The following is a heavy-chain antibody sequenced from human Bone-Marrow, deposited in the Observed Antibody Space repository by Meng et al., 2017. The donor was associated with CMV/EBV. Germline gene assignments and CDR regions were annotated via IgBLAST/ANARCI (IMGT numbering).Heavy chain of an antibody. CDR3: APGFRSWSGSYSS. J-gene: IGHJ4*02. V-gene: IGHV4-34*01. Sequence: QVLLQQWGPVRLKPSSTLSLPGGLYGAPFSGYWSWFRQPPGKGLEWIGEITHSGSTNYNVSLKSRVTISIDTSKNQFSLKLSSVTATDTAVYYCAPGFRSWSGSYSSWGQGTLVTVSS. CDR1: GAPFSGY. D-gene: IGHD1-26*01. CDR2: ITHSGST.